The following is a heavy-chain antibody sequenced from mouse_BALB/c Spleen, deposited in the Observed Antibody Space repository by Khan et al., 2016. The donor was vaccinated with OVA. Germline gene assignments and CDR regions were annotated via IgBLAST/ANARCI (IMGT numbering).Heavy chain of an antibody. CDR2: INPSNGYT. CDR3: VRDGAYQRNDGWVAY. CDR1: GYTFTSYT. Sequence: VQLQQSGAELARPGASVKMSCKASGYTFTSYTIHWIKKRPGQGLEWIGYINPSNGYTNYNQKFKDKATLTTDKSSTTAYLQLSSLPSDDSAVYKCVRDGAYQRNDGWVAYWGQGTLVTVSA. J-gene: IGHJ3*01. D-gene: IGHD2-14*01. V-gene: IGHV1-4*01.